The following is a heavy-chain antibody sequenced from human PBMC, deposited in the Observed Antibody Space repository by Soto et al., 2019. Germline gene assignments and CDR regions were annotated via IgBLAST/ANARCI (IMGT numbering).Heavy chain of an antibody. CDR1: GGSISSGGYY. Sequence: TSETLSLTCTVSGGSISSGGYYWSWIRQHPGKGLEWIGYIYYTGSTYYNPSLKSRVTISVDTSKNQFSLKLSSVTAADTAVYFCARVLAATHTDYWGQGTLVTVSS. CDR3: ARVLAATHTDY. CDR2: IYYTGST. D-gene: IGHD2-15*01. J-gene: IGHJ4*02. V-gene: IGHV4-31*03.